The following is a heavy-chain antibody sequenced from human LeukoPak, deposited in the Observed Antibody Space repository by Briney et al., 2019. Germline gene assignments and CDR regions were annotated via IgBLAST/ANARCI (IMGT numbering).Heavy chain of an antibody. CDR1: GYTFTNYA. Sequence: ASVKVSCKASGYTFTNYAMHWVRQAPGQRLEWLGWINAGDGNTRYSQKFQGRVTITRDTSASTAYMELSSLRSEDTAVYYCARPQGAWLNAFDIWGQGTMVTVSS. CDR3: ARPQGAWLNAFDI. D-gene: IGHD3-22*01. V-gene: IGHV1-3*01. J-gene: IGHJ3*02. CDR2: INAGDGNT.